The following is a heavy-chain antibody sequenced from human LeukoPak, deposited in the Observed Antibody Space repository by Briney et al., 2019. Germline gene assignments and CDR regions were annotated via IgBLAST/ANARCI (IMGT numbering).Heavy chain of an antibody. V-gene: IGHV3-48*03. CDR3: ARELGGQLVWAHNWFDP. D-gene: IGHD2-2*01. CDR2: ISSSGSTT. CDR1: GFTFSNYE. J-gene: IGHJ5*02. Sequence: PGGSLRLSCAASGFTFSNYEMNWVRQAPGKGLEWVSYISSSGSTTYYADSVKGRFTISRDNAKNSLYLQMNSLRVEDTAVYYCARELGGQLVWAHNWFDPWGQGTLVTVSS.